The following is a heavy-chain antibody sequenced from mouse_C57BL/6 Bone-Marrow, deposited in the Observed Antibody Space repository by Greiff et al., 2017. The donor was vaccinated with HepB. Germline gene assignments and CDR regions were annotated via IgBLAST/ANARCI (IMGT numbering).Heavy chain of an antibody. D-gene: IGHD1-1*01. Sequence: EVQLVESGGGLVQSGRSLRLSCATSGFTFSDFYMEWVRQAPGKGLEWIAASRNKANDYTTEYSASVKGRFIVSRDTSQSILYLQMNALRAEDTAMYYCARDAYYGSSYDAMDYWGQGTSVTVSS. V-gene: IGHV7-1*01. CDR2: SRNKANDYTT. CDR1: GFTFSDFY. CDR3: ARDAYYGSSYDAMDY. J-gene: IGHJ4*01.